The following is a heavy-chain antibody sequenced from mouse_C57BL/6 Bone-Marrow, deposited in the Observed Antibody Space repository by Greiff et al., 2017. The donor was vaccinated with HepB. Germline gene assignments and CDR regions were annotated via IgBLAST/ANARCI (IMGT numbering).Heavy chain of an antibody. D-gene: IGHD2-4*01. CDR2: INPSSGYT. CDR1: GYTFTSYW. J-gene: IGHJ3*01. Sequence: VQLVESGAELAIPGASVKLSCKASGYTFTSYWMHWVKQRPGQGLEWIGYINPSSGYTKYNQKFKDKATLTADKSSSTAYMQLSSLTYEDSAVYYCAISGYYDDAWFAYWGQGTLVTVSA. V-gene: IGHV1-7*01. CDR3: AISGYYDDAWFAY.